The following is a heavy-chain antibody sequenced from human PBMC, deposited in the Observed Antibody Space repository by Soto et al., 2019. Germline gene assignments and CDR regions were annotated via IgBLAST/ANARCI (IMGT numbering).Heavy chain of an antibody. Sequence: PGGSLRLSCAASGFTFSNAWMSWVRQAPGKGLEWVGRIKSKTDGGTTDYAAPVKGRFTISRDDSKNTLYLQMNSLKTEDTAVYYCTTDSLYYDFWSGYGYWGQGTLVTVSS. D-gene: IGHD3-3*01. J-gene: IGHJ4*02. CDR1: GFTFSNAW. CDR2: IKSKTDGGTT. V-gene: IGHV3-15*01. CDR3: TTDSLYYDFWSGYGY.